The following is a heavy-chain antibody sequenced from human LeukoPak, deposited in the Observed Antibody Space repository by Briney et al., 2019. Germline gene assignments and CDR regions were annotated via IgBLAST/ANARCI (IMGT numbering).Heavy chain of an antibody. CDR2: FDPEDGET. J-gene: IGHJ4*02. CDR3: ATAPIVGATFFDY. Sequence: GASVKVSCKVSGYTLTELSMHWVRQAPGKGLEWMGGFDPEDGETIYAQKFQGRVTMTEDTSTDTAYMGLSSLRSEDTAVCYCATAPIVGATFFDYWGQGTLVTVSS. D-gene: IGHD1-26*01. V-gene: IGHV1-24*01. CDR1: GYTLTELS.